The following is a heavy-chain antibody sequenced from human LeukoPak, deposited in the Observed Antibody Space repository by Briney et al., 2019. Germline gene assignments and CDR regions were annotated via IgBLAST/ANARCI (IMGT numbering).Heavy chain of an antibody. V-gene: IGHV2-70*11. Sequence: SGPALVKPTQTLTLTCTFSGFSLSTSGMCVSWIRQPPGKALEWLARIDWDDDKYYSTSLKTRLTISKDTSKNQVVLTMTNMDPVDTATYYCARMLSVYSSGWPPDYWGQGTLVTVSS. CDR3: ARMLSVYSSGWPPDY. D-gene: IGHD6-19*01. CDR2: IDWDDDK. J-gene: IGHJ4*02. CDR1: GFSLSTSGMC.